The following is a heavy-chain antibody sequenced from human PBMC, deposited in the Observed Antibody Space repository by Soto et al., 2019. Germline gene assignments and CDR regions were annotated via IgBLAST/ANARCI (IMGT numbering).Heavy chain of an antibody. D-gene: IGHD6-13*01. CDR1: SGSISGYY. CDR2: VHYSGGT. J-gene: IGHJ5*02. CDR3: ARVRHPTRPAAEGFDP. Sequence: QVQLQESGPGLVKPSETLSLTCSVSSGSISGYYWTWIRQPPGKGLEWIGYVHYSGGTNYNPSLRSRVTILVDTSKNQFSLKLSSVTAADTAVYYCARVRHPTRPAAEGFDPWGQGTLVTVSS. V-gene: IGHV4-59*01.